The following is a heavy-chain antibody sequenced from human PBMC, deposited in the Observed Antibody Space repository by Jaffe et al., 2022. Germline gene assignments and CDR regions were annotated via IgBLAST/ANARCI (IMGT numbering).Heavy chain of an antibody. CDR2: LYSRGGT. CDR1: GFSISSGYF. V-gene: IGHV4-38-2*02. Sequence: QVQLQESGPGLVKPSETLSLNCNVSGFSISSGYFWGWIRQPPGKGLEWIGSLYSRGGTSYNPSLESRVSISVDMSKNQFSLKLTSVTAADTAVYFCARDLEGGWPHWGQGIVVTVSS. J-gene: IGHJ4*02. CDR3: ARDLEGGWPH. D-gene: IGHD6-19*01.